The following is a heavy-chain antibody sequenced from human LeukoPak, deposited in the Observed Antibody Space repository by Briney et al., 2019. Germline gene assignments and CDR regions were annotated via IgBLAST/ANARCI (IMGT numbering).Heavy chain of an antibody. V-gene: IGHV1-18*01. J-gene: IGHJ4*02. Sequence: ASVKVSCKASGYTFTSYGISWVRQAPGQGLEWMGWISAYNGNTNYAQKLQGRVTMTTDTSTSTAYMELRSLRSDDTAVYYCARDPFIAAAGTFDYWGQGTLATVSS. D-gene: IGHD6-13*01. CDR1: GYTFTSYG. CDR3: ARDPFIAAAGTFDY. CDR2: ISAYNGNT.